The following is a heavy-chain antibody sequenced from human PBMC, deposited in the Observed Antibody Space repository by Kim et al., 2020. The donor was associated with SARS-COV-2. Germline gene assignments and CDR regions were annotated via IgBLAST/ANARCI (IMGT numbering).Heavy chain of an antibody. CDR3: ATDIVVVVAPNFDY. Sequence: DYVEGRFTISSDNSKNTLYLQMNGLMAEDTAVYYCATDIVVVVAPNFDYWGQGTLVTVSS. J-gene: IGHJ4*02. V-gene: IGHV3-30*03. D-gene: IGHD2-15*01.